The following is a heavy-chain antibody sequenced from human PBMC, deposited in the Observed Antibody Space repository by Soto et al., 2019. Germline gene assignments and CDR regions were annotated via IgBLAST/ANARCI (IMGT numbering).Heavy chain of an antibody. CDR2: ST. V-gene: IGHV2-5*01. CDR3: TLRQDTSRGPIY. Sequence: SGPTLVNPTQALTLTCTVSGFSLTTRGMTLGWIRQPPGKAPEWLALSTQYSPSLQSRLTFTEDTSKNQVVLTMTNMDPVDTATYYCTLRQDTSRGPIYWGQGIMVTVSS. J-gene: IGHJ4*02. CDR1: GFSLTTRGMT. D-gene: IGHD6-13*01.